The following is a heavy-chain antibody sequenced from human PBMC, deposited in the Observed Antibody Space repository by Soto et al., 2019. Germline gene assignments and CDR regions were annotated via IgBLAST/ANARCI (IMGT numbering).Heavy chain of an antibody. CDR3: ARDTGYSTTCHQAFDI. Sequence: QVQLVQSGAEVKKPGASVKVSCKASGYTFTSYGISWVRQAPGQGPEWMGRISTYNGNTNYVQKLQGRVTMTTDTSTNTAYMELRSLRYDDTAVYYCARDTGYSTTCHQAFDIWGQGTMVTVSS. V-gene: IGHV1-18*01. D-gene: IGHD6-13*01. J-gene: IGHJ3*02. CDR2: ISTYNGNT. CDR1: GYTFTSYG.